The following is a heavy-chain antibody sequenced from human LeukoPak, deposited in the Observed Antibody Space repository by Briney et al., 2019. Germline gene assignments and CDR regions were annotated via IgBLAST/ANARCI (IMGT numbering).Heavy chain of an antibody. J-gene: IGHJ4*02. CDR3: AKSVSGWYDYFDY. CDR1: GFTFSSYA. D-gene: IGHD6-19*01. V-gene: IGHV3-23*01. CDR2: ISGSGGST. Sequence: GGSLRLSCAASGFTFSSYAMSWVRQAPGKGLEWVSAISGSGGSTYYADSVKGRFTISRDKSKNTLYLQMNSLRAEDTAVYYCAKSVSGWYDYFDYWGQGTLVTVSS.